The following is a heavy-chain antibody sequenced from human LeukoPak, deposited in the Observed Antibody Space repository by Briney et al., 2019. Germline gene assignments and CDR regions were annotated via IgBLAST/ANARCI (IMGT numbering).Heavy chain of an antibody. V-gene: IGHV3-30*18. CDR2: ISYDGSNK. CDR1: GFTFSSYG. D-gene: IGHD3-16*02. Sequence: GGSLRLSCAASGFTFSSYGMHWVRQAPGKGLEWVAVISYDGSNKYYADSVKGRFTISRDNSKNTLYLQMNSLRAEDTAVYYCAKDKFSRVWGSYHDIGVLLFDYWGQGTLVTVSS. J-gene: IGHJ4*02. CDR3: AKDKFSRVWGSYHDIGVLLFDY.